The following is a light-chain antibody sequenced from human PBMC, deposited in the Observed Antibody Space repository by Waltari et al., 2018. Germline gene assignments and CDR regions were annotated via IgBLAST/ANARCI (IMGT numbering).Light chain of an antibody. V-gene: IGLV2-14*01. J-gene: IGLJ2*01. CDR1: GSDVGGYDC. CDR3: SSYTSSGVV. Sequence: QSALTQPASVSGSPGQAINISCTGTGSDVGGYDCVSWYQQYPGKAPRLIIYDVYNRPSGVSNRFSGSKSDNTASLTISGLQAEDESVYYCSSYTSSGVVFGGGTKLTVL. CDR2: DVY.